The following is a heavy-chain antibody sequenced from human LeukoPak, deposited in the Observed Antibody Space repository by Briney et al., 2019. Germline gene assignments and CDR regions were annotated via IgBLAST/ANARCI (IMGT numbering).Heavy chain of an antibody. CDR2: IYSGGTT. Sequence: GGSLRLSCAASGFTVSSNFMSWVRQAPGKGLEWVSVIYSGGTTYYADSVKGRFTISRDNSKNTLYLQMNSLRAEDTAVYYCARDGYGNNYMDVWGNGTTVTVSS. CDR1: GFTVSSNF. J-gene: IGHJ6*03. CDR3: ARDGYGNNYMDV. V-gene: IGHV3-53*01. D-gene: IGHD1/OR15-1a*01.